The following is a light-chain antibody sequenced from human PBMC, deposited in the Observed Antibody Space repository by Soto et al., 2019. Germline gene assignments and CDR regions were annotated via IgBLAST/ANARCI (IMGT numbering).Light chain of an antibody. CDR2: GAS. J-gene: IGKJ4*01. V-gene: IGKV3-20*01. CDR1: QSVGRNY. CDR3: QQNADSPLT. Sequence: EIVLTQSPGALSVSPGERATLSCRASQSVGRNYLAWYQQKPGQAPRLLIYGASSRATGIPDRFSGSGFGTDFTFTISRLEPEDFSVYYCQQNADSPLTFGGGTKGE.